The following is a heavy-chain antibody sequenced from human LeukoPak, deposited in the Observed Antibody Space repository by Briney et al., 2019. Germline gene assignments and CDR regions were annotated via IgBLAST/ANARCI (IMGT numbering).Heavy chain of an antibody. V-gene: IGHV3-11*01. CDR3: ARDQVDTAMVRDPFDY. J-gene: IGHJ4*02. CDR1: GFTFSDYY. D-gene: IGHD5-18*01. CDR2: ISSSGSTI. Sequence: GGSLRLSCVASGFTFSDYYMSWIRQAPGKGVEWVSYISSSGSTIYYADSVKGRFTIPRDNAKNSLYLQMNSLRAEDAAVYYCARDQVDTAMVRDPFDYWGQGTLVAVSS.